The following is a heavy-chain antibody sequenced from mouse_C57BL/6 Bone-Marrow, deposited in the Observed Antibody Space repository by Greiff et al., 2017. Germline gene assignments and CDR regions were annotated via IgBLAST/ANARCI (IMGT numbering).Heavy chain of an antibody. CDR2: IDPSDSYT. Sequence: QVQLQQPGAELVKPGASVKLSCKASGYTFTSYWMQWVKQRPGQGLEWIGEIDPSDSYTNYNQKFKGKATLTVDTSSSTAYMQLSSLTSEDSAVYYCARGIITTVVAEYYYAMDYWGQGTSVTVSS. V-gene: IGHV1-50*01. CDR3: ARGIITTVVAEYYYAMDY. J-gene: IGHJ4*01. CDR1: GYTFTSYW. D-gene: IGHD1-1*01.